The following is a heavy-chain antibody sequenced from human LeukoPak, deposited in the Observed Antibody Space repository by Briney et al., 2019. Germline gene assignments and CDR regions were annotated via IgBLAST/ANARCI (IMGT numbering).Heavy chain of an antibody. V-gene: IGHV3-7*01. CDR3: ARIWDTSGYYYGYFDN. CDR1: GFPLVRFW. J-gene: IGHJ4*02. Sequence: GSLRLSCAASGFPLVRFWMSWVRQAPGKGLEWVANIKQDGSEKFYADSVKGRFTISRDNTKNSLYLQMNSLRAEDTAVYYCARIWDTSGYYYGYFDNWGQGSLVTVSS. D-gene: IGHD3-22*01. CDR2: IKQDGSEK.